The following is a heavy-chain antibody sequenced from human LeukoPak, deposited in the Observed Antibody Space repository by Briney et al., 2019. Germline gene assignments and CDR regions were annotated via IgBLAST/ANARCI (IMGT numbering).Heavy chain of an antibody. CDR1: GITLSNYG. D-gene: IGHD3-10*01. J-gene: IGHJ4*02. V-gene: IGHV3-23*01. CDR2: ISGSGGGT. CDR3: AKRGVVIRVILVGFHKEAYYFDS. Sequence: GGSLRLSCAVSGITLSNYGMSWVRQAPGKGLEWVAGISGSGGGTHYADSVKGRFTISRDNPKNTLHLQMNSLRAEDTAVYFCAKRGVVIRVILVGFHKEAYYFDSWGQGALVIVSS.